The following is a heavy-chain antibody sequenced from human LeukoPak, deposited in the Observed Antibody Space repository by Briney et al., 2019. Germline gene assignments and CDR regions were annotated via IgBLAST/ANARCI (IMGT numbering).Heavy chain of an antibody. CDR2: VNSDGSRT. V-gene: IGHV3-74*03. D-gene: IGHD1-14*01. J-gene: IGHJ4*02. Sequence: GGSLSLSCAVSGLTLSSYWMTWVRQAPGKGLEWFSRVNSDGSRTAYADSVKGRFTISRDNAKNTLYLEMNSLRAEDTAVYYCARGGNYNTDSYAYWGQGTLVTVSS. CDR1: GLTLSSYW. CDR3: ARGGNYNTDSYAY.